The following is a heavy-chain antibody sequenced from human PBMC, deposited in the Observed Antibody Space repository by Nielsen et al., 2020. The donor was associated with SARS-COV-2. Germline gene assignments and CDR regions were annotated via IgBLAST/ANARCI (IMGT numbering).Heavy chain of an antibody. CDR2: IYYSGST. Sequence: SETLSLTCTVSGDSISSSSYYWGWIRQPPGKGLEWIGSIYYSGSTYYNPSLKSRVTISVDTSKNQFSLKLSSVTAADTAVYYCARHERGWSRDDAFDIWGQGTMVTVSS. CDR3: ARHERGWSRDDAFDI. D-gene: IGHD2-15*01. J-gene: IGHJ3*02. CDR1: GDSISSSSYY. V-gene: IGHV4-39*01.